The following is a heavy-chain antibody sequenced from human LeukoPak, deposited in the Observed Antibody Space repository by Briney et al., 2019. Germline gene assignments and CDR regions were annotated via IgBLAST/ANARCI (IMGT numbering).Heavy chain of an antibody. Sequence: GGSLRLSCAASGFTFDDYAMHWVRQAPGKGLEWVSLISGDGGSTYYADSVKGRFTISRDNSKNSLYLQMNSLRTEDTALYYCAKVAYYYDSSGYFTNYYFDYWGQGTLVTVSS. CDR1: GFTFDDYA. CDR3: AKVAYYYDSSGYFTNYYFDY. D-gene: IGHD3-22*01. CDR2: ISGDGGST. J-gene: IGHJ4*02. V-gene: IGHV3-43*02.